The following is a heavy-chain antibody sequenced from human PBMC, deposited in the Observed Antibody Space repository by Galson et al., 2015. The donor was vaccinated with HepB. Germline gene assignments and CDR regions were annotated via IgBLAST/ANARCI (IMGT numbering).Heavy chain of an antibody. CDR2: IIPTFGTP. Sequence: SVKVSCKASGGIFSSYAISWVRQAPGQGLDWMGGIIPTFGTPNYAQKFQGRVTITADESTTTAYMELNSLRSEDTAVYYCAVGGGFGALLASDVWGQGTTVIVSS. CDR1: GGIFSSYA. V-gene: IGHV1-69*13. D-gene: IGHD3-10*01. CDR3: AVGGGFGALLASDV. J-gene: IGHJ6*02.